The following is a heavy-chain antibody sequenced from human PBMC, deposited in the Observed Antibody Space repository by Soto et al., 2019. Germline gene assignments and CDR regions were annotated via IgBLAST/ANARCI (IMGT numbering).Heavy chain of an antibody. CDR1: GYTFTSYG. CDR3: ARRALVYCSGGSCSEDY. J-gene: IGHJ4*02. Sequence: QVQLVQSGAEVKKPGASVKVSCKASGYTFTSYGISWVRQAPGQGLEWMGWISAYNGNTNYAQKLQGRVTMTTDTSTSTAYMELRSLRSDDTAVYYCARRALVYCSGGSCSEDYWGQGTLVTVSS. CDR2: ISAYNGNT. D-gene: IGHD2-15*01. V-gene: IGHV1-18*01.